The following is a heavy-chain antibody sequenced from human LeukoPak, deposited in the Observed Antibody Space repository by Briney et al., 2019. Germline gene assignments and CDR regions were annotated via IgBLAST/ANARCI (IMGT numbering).Heavy chain of an antibody. CDR2: IYSGGST. Sequence: PGGSLRLSCAAPGFTVSSNYMSWVRQAPGKGLEWVSVIYSGGSTYYADSVKGRFTISRDNSKNTLYLQMNSLRAEDTAVYYCARDGNYYDSSGSITLDYWGQGTLVTVSS. CDR3: ARDGNYYDSSGSITLDY. CDR1: GFTVSSNY. J-gene: IGHJ4*02. D-gene: IGHD3-22*01. V-gene: IGHV3-66*02.